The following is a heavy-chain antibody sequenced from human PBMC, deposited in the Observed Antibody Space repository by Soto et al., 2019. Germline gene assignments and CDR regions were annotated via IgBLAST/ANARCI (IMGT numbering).Heavy chain of an antibody. J-gene: IGHJ4*02. CDR2: IGPESGAT. V-gene: IGHV1-2*02. D-gene: IGHD5-12*01. CDR3: GRGRSGQIVVFY. Sequence: ASVKVSCKASGYTFTGHYIHWVRQAPEQGPEWMGEIGPESGATRYAQKFHGRVTMTMDMSITTVYMELSNLSPDDTAVYYCGRGRSGQIVVFYWAQGTPVTVSS. CDR1: GYTFTGHY.